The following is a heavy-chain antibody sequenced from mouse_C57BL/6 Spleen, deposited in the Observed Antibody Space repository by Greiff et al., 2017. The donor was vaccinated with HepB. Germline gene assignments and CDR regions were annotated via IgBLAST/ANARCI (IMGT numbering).Heavy chain of an antibody. CDR3: ASVIYCRRGYFDD. V-gene: IGHV1-81*01. CDR2: IYPRSGDT. D-gene: IGHD1-1*01. Sequence: VQVVESGAELARPGASVKLSCKASGYTFTSYGISWVKQRTGQGLEWIGEIYPRSGDTYYNEKFKGKATLTVDKSSSTAYMELRSLTSEDSAVYYGASVIYCRRGYFDDWGTGTTVTVSS. J-gene: IGHJ1*03. CDR1: GYTFTSYG.